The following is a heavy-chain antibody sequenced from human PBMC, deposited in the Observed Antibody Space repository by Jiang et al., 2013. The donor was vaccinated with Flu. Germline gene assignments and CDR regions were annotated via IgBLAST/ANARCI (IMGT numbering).Heavy chain of an antibody. J-gene: IGHJ4*02. Sequence: LLKPSETLSLTCAVYGGSVQWLLLELDPPAPRKGLEWIGEINHSGSTNYNPSLKSRVTISVDTSKNQFSLKLSSVTAADTAVYYCARAGSGKQWLVQGRRQPFDYWGQGTLVTVSS. CDR2: INHSGST. D-gene: IGHD6-19*01. V-gene: IGHV4-34*01. CDR3: ARAGSGKQWLVQGRRQPFDY. CDR1: GGSVQWLL.